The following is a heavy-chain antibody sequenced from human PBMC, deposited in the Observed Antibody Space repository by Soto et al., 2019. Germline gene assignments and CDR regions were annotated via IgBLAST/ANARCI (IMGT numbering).Heavy chain of an antibody. CDR1: GFTFSSYG. CDR3: AKVMYYYGSGSTNDAFDI. Sequence: PGGSLRLSCAASGFTFSSYGMHWVRQAPGKGLEWVAVISYDGSNKYYADTVKGRITITRDNSKNTLYLQMNSQRTEDTAFYYCAKVMYYYGSGSTNDAFDIWGQGTMVTVSS. J-gene: IGHJ3*02. V-gene: IGHV3-30*18. CDR2: ISYDGSNK. D-gene: IGHD3-10*01.